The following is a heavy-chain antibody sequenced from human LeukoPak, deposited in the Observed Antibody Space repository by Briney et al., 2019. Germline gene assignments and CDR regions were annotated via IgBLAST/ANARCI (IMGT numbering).Heavy chain of an antibody. Sequence: GGSLRLSCAASGFTVSSYYMSWVRQAPGKGLEWVSVIYSGGSTYYADSVKGRFTICRDNSKNTLYLQMNSLRAEDTAVYYCARDRGRGYDSSGYYWRYYFDYWGQGTLVTVSS. CDR2: IYSGGST. CDR1: GFTVSSYY. V-gene: IGHV3-66*02. D-gene: IGHD3-22*01. CDR3: ARDRGRGYDSSGYYWRYYFDY. J-gene: IGHJ4*02.